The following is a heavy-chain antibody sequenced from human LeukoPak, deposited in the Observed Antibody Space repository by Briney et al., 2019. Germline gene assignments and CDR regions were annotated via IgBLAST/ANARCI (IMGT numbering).Heavy chain of an antibody. CDR2: INHSGST. J-gene: IGHJ5*02. CDR1: GGSFSGYY. V-gene: IGHV4-34*01. CDR3: ARQPYDFWSGYLHNWFDP. D-gene: IGHD3-3*01. Sequence: SETLSLTCAVYGGSFSGYYWSWIRQPPGKGLEWIGEINHSGSTNYNPSLKSRVTISVDTSKNQFSLKLSSVTAADTAVYYCARQPYDFWSGYLHNWFDPWGQGTLVTVSS.